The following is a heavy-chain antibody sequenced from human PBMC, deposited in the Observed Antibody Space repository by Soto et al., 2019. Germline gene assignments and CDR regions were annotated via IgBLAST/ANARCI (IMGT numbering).Heavy chain of an antibody. J-gene: IGHJ6*02. CDR3: ARIASSGRGWDV. CDR1: GFTFSSYW. V-gene: IGHV3-7*01. CDR2: IKQDGSEE. D-gene: IGHD3-10*01. Sequence: EVQLVESGGGLVQPGGSLRLSCVDSGFTFSSYWMSWVRQAPVKGLEWVGNIKQDGSEENYVDSVKGRVTISRDNAKNAMYLQMNGVRAEDAAVYYCARIASSGRGWDVWGQGTTVVVSS.